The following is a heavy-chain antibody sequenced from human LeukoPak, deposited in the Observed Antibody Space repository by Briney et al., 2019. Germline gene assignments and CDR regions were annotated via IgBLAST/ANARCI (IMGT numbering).Heavy chain of an antibody. CDR3: ARRELRYFDWLLGPFDY. J-gene: IGHJ4*02. V-gene: IGHV5-51*01. D-gene: IGHD3-9*01. CDR1: GYSFTSYW. Sequence: GESLKISCKGSGYSFTSYWIGWVRQMPGKGLEWMGIIYPGDSDTRYSPSFQGQVTISADKSISTAYLQWGSLKASDTAMYYCARRELRYFDWLLGPFDYWGQGTLVTVSS. CDR2: IYPGDSDT.